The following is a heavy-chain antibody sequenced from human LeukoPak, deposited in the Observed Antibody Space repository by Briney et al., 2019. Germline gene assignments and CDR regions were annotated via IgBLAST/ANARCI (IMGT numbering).Heavy chain of an antibody. CDR1: GITLSNYA. D-gene: IGHD3-22*01. V-gene: IGHV3-23*01. J-gene: IGHJ4*02. Sequence: GGSLRLSCAVSGITLSNYAMSWVRQAPGKGLEWVAGISGSGGGTHYADSVKGRFTISRDNPKNTLYLQMNNLRPGDTAVYFCAKRGVVIRVILVGFHKEAYYFDSWGQGALVTVSS. CDR2: ISGSGGGT. CDR3: AKRGVVIRVILVGFHKEAYYFDS.